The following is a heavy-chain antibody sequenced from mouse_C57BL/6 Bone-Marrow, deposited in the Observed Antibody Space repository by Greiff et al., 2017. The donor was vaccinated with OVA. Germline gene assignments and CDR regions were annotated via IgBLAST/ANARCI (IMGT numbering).Heavy chain of an antibody. CDR2: IDPEDGET. V-gene: IGHV14-2*01. CDR3: AFYYYGSSYDAMDY. Sequence: EVMLVESGAELVKPGASVKLSCTASGFNIKDYYMHWVKQRTEQGLEWIGRIDPEDGETKYAPKFQGKATITADTSSNTAYLQLSSLTSEDTAVYYCAFYYYGSSYDAMDYWGQGTSVTVSS. CDR1: GFNIKDYY. J-gene: IGHJ4*01. D-gene: IGHD1-1*01.